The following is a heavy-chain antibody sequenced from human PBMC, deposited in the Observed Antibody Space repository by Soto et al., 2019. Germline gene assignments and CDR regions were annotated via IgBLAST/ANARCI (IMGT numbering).Heavy chain of an antibody. CDR3: ARWLLGYYYYGMDV. CDR2: ISAYNGNT. J-gene: IGHJ6*02. CDR1: GYTFTSYG. V-gene: IGHV1-18*01. D-gene: IGHD3-10*01. Sequence: ASVKVSCKASGYTFTSYGISWVRQAPGQGLEWMGWISAYNGNTNYAQKLQGRVTMTTDTSTSTAYMELRSLRSDDTAVYYCARWLLGYYYYGMDVWGQGTTVTVSS.